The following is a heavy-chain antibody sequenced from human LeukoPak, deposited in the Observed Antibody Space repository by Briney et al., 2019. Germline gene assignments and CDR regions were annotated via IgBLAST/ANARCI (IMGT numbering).Heavy chain of an antibody. CDR1: GFTFDDYA. CDR2: ISRNSGSI. CDR3: AKDAAVAGTYNWFDP. J-gene: IGHJ5*02. D-gene: IGHD6-19*01. Sequence: GGSLRLSCAASGFTFDDYAMHWVRQAPGKGLEWVSGISRNSGSIGYADSAKGRFTISRDNAKNSLYLQMNSLRAEDTALYYCAKDAAVAGTYNWFDPWGQGTLVTVSS. V-gene: IGHV3-9*01.